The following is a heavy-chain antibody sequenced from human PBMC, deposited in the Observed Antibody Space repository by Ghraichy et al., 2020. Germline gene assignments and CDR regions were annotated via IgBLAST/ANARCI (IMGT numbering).Heavy chain of an antibody. Sequence: APGGGLEWVGCLSSSSSYIYYAGSGKGRFTISRDNAKNSLYLQMNSLRAEDTAVYYCARDLVNDAFDIWGQGTMVTVSS. CDR3: ARDLVNDAFDI. D-gene: IGHD3-9*01. J-gene: IGHJ3*02. V-gene: IGHV3-21*01. CDR2: LSSSSSYI.